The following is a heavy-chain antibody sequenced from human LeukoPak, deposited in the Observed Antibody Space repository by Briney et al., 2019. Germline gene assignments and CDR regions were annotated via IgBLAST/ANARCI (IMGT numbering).Heavy chain of an antibody. Sequence: SETLSLTCTVSGGSISSYYWSWIRQPPGKGLEWIGYIYYSGSTNYNPSLKSRVTISVDTSKNQFSLKLSSVTAADTAVYYCARQRRYCSSTSCYVSGYGMDVWGQGTTVTVSS. CDR1: GGSISSYY. D-gene: IGHD2-2*01. J-gene: IGHJ6*02. CDR3: ARQRRYCSSTSCYVSGYGMDV. V-gene: IGHV4-59*08. CDR2: IYYSGST.